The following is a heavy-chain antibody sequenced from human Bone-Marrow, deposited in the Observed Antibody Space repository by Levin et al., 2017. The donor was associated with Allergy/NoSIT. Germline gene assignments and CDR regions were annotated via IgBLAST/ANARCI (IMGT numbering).Heavy chain of an antibody. J-gene: IGHJ1*01. V-gene: IGHV3-33*08. CDR2: VWFDGDDK. CDR1: GFSFGDFT. CDR3: VRGELGDSLDH. D-gene: IGHD4-17*01. Sequence: LSLTCAASGFSFGDFTMHWVRQAPGKGLQWVATVWFDGDDKEYADSVEGRFTVSRDNSKSTLFLQMSSLRVEDAAIYYCVRGELGDSLDHWGQGTLVTVSS.